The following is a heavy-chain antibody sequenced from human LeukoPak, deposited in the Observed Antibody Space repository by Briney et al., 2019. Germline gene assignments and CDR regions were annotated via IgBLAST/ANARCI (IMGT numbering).Heavy chain of an antibody. Sequence: PGGSPRLSCAASGFTFSNAWMSWVRQAPGKGLEWVGRIKSKTDGGTTDYAAPVKGRFTISRDDSKNTLYLQMNSLKTGDTAVYYCTTEGTGYYDSSGYLAPDYWGQGTLVTVSS. J-gene: IGHJ4*02. D-gene: IGHD3-22*01. CDR2: IKSKTDGGTT. CDR3: TTEGTGYYDSSGYLAPDY. V-gene: IGHV3-15*01. CDR1: GFTFSNAW.